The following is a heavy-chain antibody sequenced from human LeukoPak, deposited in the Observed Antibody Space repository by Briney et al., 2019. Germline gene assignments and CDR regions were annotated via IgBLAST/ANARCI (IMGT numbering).Heavy chain of an antibody. CDR3: ARGSSSLRAVIVDIDI. D-gene: IGHD3-3*01. V-gene: IGHV3-30-3*01. CDR2: ISYTGSNK. CDR1: GFTFTRHA. Sequence: GGSLRLSCAASGFTFTRHAMTRVRQAPGKGLEWVSVISYTGSNKYYADSVKGRFTISRDNSKNTLYLQMNSLRAEDTAVYYCARGSSSLRAVIVDIDIWGQGTMVTVSS. J-gene: IGHJ3*02.